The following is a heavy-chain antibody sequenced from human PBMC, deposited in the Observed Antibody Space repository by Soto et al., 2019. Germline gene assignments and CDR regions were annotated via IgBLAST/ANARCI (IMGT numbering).Heavy chain of an antibody. CDR1: GFTFSSYA. CDR3: ARDFDDAAVAATAYYYYGMDV. J-gene: IGHJ6*01. Sequence: QVQLVESGGGVVQPGRSLRLSCAASGFTFSSYAMHWVRQAPGKGLEWVAVISYDGSNKYYADSVKGRFTISRDNSKNTLYLQMNSLRAEDTAVYYCARDFDDAAVAATAYYYYGMDVW. V-gene: IGHV3-30-3*01. D-gene: IGHD2-15*01. CDR2: ISYDGSNK.